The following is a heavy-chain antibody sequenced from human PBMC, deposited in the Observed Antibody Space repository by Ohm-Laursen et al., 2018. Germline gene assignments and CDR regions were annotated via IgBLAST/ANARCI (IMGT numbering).Heavy chain of an antibody. CDR2: INPNSGGT. V-gene: IGHV1-2*02. CDR3: ARDLGCSSISCYRYFDL. Sequence: GASVKVSCKASGYTFTGYYMHWVRQAPGQGLEWMGWINPNSGGTNYAQKFQGRVTMTRDTSISTAYMELSRLRSDDTAVYYCARDLGCSSISCYRYFDLWGRGTLVTVSS. CDR1: GYTFTGYY. D-gene: IGHD2-2*01. J-gene: IGHJ2*01.